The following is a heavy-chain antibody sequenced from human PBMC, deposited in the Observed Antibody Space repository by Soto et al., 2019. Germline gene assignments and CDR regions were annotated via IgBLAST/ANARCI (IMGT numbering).Heavy chain of an antibody. CDR1: GYTFTSYG. CDR3: ARGSYGDY. D-gene: IGHD1-26*01. J-gene: IGHJ4*02. Sequence: QVHLVQSGAEVKKPGASVKVSCKCSGYTFTSYGITWVRQAPGQGLEWMGWISANNDNTDYAQKLQGRVIVIRDTSTSTAYMELRSLRSDDTAVYYCARGSYGDYWGQGALVTVSS. V-gene: IGHV1-18*01. CDR2: ISANNDNT.